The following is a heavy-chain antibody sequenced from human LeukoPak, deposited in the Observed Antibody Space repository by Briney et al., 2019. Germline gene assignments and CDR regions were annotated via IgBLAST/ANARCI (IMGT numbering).Heavy chain of an antibody. CDR2: INPNSDGK. D-gene: IGHD6-19*01. V-gene: IGHV1-2*02. CDR3: ARGRRTGYSSGWYVY. Sequence: GASVKVSCKPSRYTFSDYYMHWVRQAPGQGLEWMVWINPNSDGKNFAQKFQGRVAVTKHTSRSTVYTKLSGLRSDDTAVYYCARGRRTGYSSGWYVYWGQGTLVTVSS. CDR1: RYTFSDYY. J-gene: IGHJ4*02.